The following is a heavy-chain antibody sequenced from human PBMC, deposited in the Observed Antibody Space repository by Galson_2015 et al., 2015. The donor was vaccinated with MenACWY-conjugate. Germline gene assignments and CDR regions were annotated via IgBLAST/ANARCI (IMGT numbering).Heavy chain of an antibody. CDR3: ARVGTWIHQYFYYMDV. CDR2: ISKSGSPI. Sequence: LRLSCAASGFTFTGYEFNWVRQAPGKGLEWLSYISKSGSPIYYADSVKGRFTISRDNMKKSLVLEMNSLRAGDTGVYYWARVGTWIHQYFYYMDVWGKGTTVTVSS. V-gene: IGHV3-48*03. J-gene: IGHJ6*03. CDR1: GFTFTGYE. D-gene: IGHD5-18*01.